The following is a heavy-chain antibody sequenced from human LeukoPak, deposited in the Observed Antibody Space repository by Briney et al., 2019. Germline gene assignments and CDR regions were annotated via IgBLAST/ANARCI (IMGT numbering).Heavy chain of an antibody. CDR1: GGTFSSYA. CDR3: ATGAQRGYSSTCPLLVDY. J-gene: IGHJ4*02. D-gene: IGHD6-13*01. V-gene: IGHV1-69*04. Sequence: SVKVSCKASGGTFSSYAISWMRQAPGQGLEWMGRIIPILGTETYAQKFQGRVTITADKSTSTVYMELSSLRSEDTAVYYCATGAQRGYSSTCPLLVDYWGQGTLVTVSS. CDR2: IIPILGTE.